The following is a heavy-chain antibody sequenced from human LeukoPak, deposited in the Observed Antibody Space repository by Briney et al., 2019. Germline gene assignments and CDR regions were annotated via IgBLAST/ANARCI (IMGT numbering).Heavy chain of an antibody. CDR3: ATLLHSSSYVI. CDR2: IYPDDSDT. V-gene: IGHV5-51*01. Sequence: GKSLKISFRGSGYQFTDYWIAWVRQMPGKGLEWMGVIYPDDSDTTYSPSFQGQVTISVDKSITTAYLHWNTLRASDTAIYCATLLHSSSYVIWGQGTMITVSS. CDR1: GYQFTDYW. J-gene: IGHJ3*02. D-gene: IGHD6-13*01.